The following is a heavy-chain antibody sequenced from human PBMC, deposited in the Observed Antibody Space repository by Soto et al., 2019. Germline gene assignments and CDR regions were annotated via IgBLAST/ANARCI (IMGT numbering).Heavy chain of an antibody. J-gene: IGHJ6*03. CDR2: ISAYNGNT. Sequence: GASVKVSCKASGYTFTSYGISWVRQAPGQGLEWMGWISAYNGNTNYAQKLQGRVTMTTDTSTSTAYMELRSLRSDDTAVYYCARLRYFDWLGDYYYMDVWGKGTTVTVSS. CDR3: ARLRYFDWLGDYYYMDV. D-gene: IGHD3-9*01. V-gene: IGHV1-18*01. CDR1: GYTFTSYG.